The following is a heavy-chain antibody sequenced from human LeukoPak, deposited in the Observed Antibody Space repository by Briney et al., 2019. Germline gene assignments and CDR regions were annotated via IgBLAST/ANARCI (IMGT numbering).Heavy chain of an antibody. D-gene: IGHD3-16*02. CDR3: ARQFVKARPLDP. CDR2: IYYSGST. Sequence: SETLSLTCTVSGGSISSSSYYWGWIRQPPGKGLEWIGSIYYSGSTYYNPSLKSRVTISVDTSKNQFSLKLSSVTAADTAVYYCARQFVKARPLDPWGQGTLVTVSS. J-gene: IGHJ5*02. CDR1: GGSISSSSYY. V-gene: IGHV4-39*01.